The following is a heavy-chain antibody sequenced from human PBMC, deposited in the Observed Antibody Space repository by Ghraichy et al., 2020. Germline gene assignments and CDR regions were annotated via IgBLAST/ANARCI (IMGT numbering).Heavy chain of an antibody. Sequence: GGSLRLSCAASGFTFSSYEINWVHQAPGKGLEWVSYISSSGSTIYYADSVKGRFTISRDNAKNSLYLQMNSLRAEDTAVYYCARAYYYLDVWGQGTTVTVSS. CDR1: GFTFSSYE. D-gene: IGHD3-10*01. V-gene: IGHV3-48*03. CDR3: ARAYYYLDV. J-gene: IGHJ6*02. CDR2: ISSSGSTI.